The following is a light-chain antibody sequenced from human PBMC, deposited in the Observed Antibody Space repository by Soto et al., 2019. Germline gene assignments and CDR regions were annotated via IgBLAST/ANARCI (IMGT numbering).Light chain of an antibody. V-gene: IGKV3-15*01. CDR3: QTYNNLPPYT. J-gene: IGKJ2*01. CDR2: GAS. Sequence: EIVMTQSPVTLSVSPGERATLSCRASQRVSTNIAWYQQKPGQAPRLPIYGASTSATGVPARFSGSGSGTDFTLTMSRLQSEDLAIYYCQTYNNLPPYTFGQGTKLEIK. CDR1: QRVSTN.